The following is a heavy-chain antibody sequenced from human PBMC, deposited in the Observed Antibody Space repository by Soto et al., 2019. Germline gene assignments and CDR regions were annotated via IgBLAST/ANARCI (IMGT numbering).Heavy chain of an antibody. Sequence: PGGSLRLSCAASGFTFSNAWMSWVRQAPGKGLEWVGRIKSKTDGGTTDYAAPVKGRFTISRDDSKNTLYLQMNSLKTEDTAVYHCTTSPVLRFLEWLGYYYVDVWGKGTTVTVSS. D-gene: IGHD3-3*01. CDR2: IKSKTDGGTT. CDR1: GFTFSNAW. J-gene: IGHJ6*03. V-gene: IGHV3-15*01. CDR3: TTSPVLRFLEWLGYYYVDV.